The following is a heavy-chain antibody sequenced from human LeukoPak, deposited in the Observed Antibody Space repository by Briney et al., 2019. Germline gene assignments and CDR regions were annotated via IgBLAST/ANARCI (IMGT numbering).Heavy chain of an antibody. CDR1: GGSFSGYY. CDR3: ARGGTTVVTPTVNNWFDP. J-gene: IGHJ5*02. V-gene: IGHV4-34*01. Sequence: SETLSLTCAVYGGSFSGYYWSWIRQPPGKGLEWIGEINHSGSTNYNPSLKSRVTISVDTSKNQFSLKLSSVPAADTAVYYCARGGTTVVTPTVNNWFDPWGQGTLVTVSS. D-gene: IGHD4-23*01. CDR2: INHSGST.